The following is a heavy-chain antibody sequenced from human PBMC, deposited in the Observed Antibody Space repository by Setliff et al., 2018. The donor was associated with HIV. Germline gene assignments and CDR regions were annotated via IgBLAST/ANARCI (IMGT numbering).Heavy chain of an antibody. CDR2: ISSGGRTI. CDR3: ARAEVAMVRGHDY. Sequence: GESLKISCAASGFTFSSYEMNWVRQAPGQGLEWVSYISSGGRTIYYADSVKGRFTISRDNAKNSLYLQMNSLRAEDTAVYYCARAEVAMVRGHDYWGQGTLVTVSA. CDR1: GFTFSSYE. V-gene: IGHV3-48*03. D-gene: IGHD3-10*01. J-gene: IGHJ4*02.